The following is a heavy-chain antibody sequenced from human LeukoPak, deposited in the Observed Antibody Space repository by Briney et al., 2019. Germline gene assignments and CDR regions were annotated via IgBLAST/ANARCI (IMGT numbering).Heavy chain of an antibody. J-gene: IGHJ6*02. CDR2: INHSGST. Sequence: SETLSLTCAVYGGSFSGYYWSWIRQPPGKGLEWIGEINHSGSTNYNPSLKSRVTIPVDTSKNQFSLKLSSVTAADTAVYYCARNYDVLTGHYNPVGNYGMDVWGQGTTVTVSS. CDR1: GGSFSGYY. CDR3: ARNYDVLTGHYNPVGNYGMDV. D-gene: IGHD3-9*01. V-gene: IGHV4-34*01.